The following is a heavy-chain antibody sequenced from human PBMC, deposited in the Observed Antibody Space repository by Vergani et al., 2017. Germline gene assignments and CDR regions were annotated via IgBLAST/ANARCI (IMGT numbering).Heavy chain of an antibody. D-gene: IGHD6-19*01. V-gene: IGHV1-18*01. CDR2: ISAYNGDT. CDR3: ARDKDHSSGWYVLHWFDP. Sequence: QVQLVQSGAEVKKPGASVKVSCKASGYTFTSYGISWVRQAPGQGLEWMGWISAYNGDTNYAQKLQGRVTMTTDTSTSTAYMELRSLRSDDTAVYYCARDKDHSSGWYVLHWFDPWGQGTLVTVSS. J-gene: IGHJ5*02. CDR1: GYTFTSYG.